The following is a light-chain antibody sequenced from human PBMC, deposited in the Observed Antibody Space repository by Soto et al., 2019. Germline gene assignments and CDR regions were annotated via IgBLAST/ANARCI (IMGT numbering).Light chain of an antibody. J-gene: IGLJ2*01. CDR1: SSNIGAGYD. CDR2: GNS. CDR3: QSYDSSLSGLV. V-gene: IGLV1-40*01. Sequence: QLVLTQPPSVSGAPGQRVTISCTGSSSNIGAGYDVHWYQQLPGTAPKLLIYGNSNRPSGVPDRFSGSKSGTSASLAITGLQAEDEADYYCQSYDSSLSGLVFGRGTKLTVL.